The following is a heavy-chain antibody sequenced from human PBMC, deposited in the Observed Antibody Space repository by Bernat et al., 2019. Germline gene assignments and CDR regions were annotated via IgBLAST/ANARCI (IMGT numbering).Heavy chain of an antibody. V-gene: IGHV3-11*05. D-gene: IGHD7-27*01. J-gene: IGHJ4*02. CDR1: GFTFSDYY. CDR2: INSDSNYI. CDR3: VRARINWGKVDY. Sequence: QVQLVESGGGLAKPGGSLRLSCAASGFTFSDYYMSWIRQAPGKGLEWVSYINSDSNYIDYADSVKGRFTISRDNAKNSLYLQMNSLRAEDTAVYYCVRARINWGKVDYWGQGTLVTVSS.